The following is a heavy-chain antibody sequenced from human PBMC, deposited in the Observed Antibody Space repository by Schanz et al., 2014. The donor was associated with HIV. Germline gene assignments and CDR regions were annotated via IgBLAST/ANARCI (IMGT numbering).Heavy chain of an antibody. D-gene: IGHD3-22*01. CDR2: INEDGSEK. CDR3: ARDSTDYFDSSGYCDY. CDR1: GFTFSDYH. J-gene: IGHJ4*02. Sequence: VQLVESGGGVVQPGRSLRLSCAASGFTFSDYHMSWIRQAPGKGLEWVANINEDGSEKYYVESVKGRFTISRDIAKNSLYLQMNSLRAEDTAVYFCARDSTDYFDSSGYCDYWGQGTLVTVHS. V-gene: IGHV3-7*01.